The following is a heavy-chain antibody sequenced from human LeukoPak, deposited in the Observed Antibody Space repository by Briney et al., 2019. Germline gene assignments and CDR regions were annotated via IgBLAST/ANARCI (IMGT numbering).Heavy chain of an antibody. CDR3: ARGRSTFDY. CDR2: INWNGGSI. V-gene: IGHV3-20*04. CDR1: GFTFDDYV. Sequence: GGSLRLSCAVSGFTFDDYVMSWVRQAPGKGLGCVSGINWNGGSIGYADSVKGRFTISRDNVKNSLYLQMNSLGAEDTALYYCARGRSTFDYWGQGTLVTVSS. D-gene: IGHD2-2*01. J-gene: IGHJ4*02.